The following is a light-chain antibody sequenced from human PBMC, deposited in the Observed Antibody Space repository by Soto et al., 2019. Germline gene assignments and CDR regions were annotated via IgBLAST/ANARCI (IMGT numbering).Light chain of an antibody. Sequence: QSVLTQPPSVSAAPGQTVTIYCSGSRSNIGDNYVSWYQQLPGTAPKLLIYENNKRPSGIPDRFSGSKSGTSATLGISGLQTGDEADYYCGTWDNSLRGVVFGGGTKVTVL. V-gene: IGLV1-51*02. CDR3: GTWDNSLRGVV. CDR2: ENN. J-gene: IGLJ2*01. CDR1: RSNIGDNY.